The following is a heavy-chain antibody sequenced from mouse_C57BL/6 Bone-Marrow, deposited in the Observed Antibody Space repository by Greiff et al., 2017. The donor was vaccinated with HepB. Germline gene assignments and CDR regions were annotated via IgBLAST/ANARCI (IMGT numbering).Heavy chain of an antibody. Sequence: VQLQQSGAELVRPGASVKLSCTASGFNIKDDYMHWVKQRPEQGLEWIGWIDPENGDTEYAAKFQGKATITADTSSNTAYLQLSSLTSEDTAVYYCTGGTTFFDYWGQGTTLTVSS. V-gene: IGHV14-4*01. D-gene: IGHD2-12*01. CDR3: TGGTTFFDY. J-gene: IGHJ2*01. CDR1: GFNIKDDY. CDR2: IDPENGDT.